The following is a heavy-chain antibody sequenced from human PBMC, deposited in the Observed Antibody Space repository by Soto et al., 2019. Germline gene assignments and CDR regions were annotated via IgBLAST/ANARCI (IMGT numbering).Heavy chain of an antibody. V-gene: IGHV4-59*01. Sequence: QVQLQESGPGLVKPSETLSLTCTVSGGSISSYYWSWIRQPPGKGLEWIGYIYYSGSTNYNPSLKSRVTISVDTSKNQFSLKLSSVTAADTAVHYCARESGPWGQGTLVTVSS. CDR1: GGSISSYY. CDR2: IYYSGST. D-gene: IGHD6-25*01. CDR3: ARESGP. J-gene: IGHJ5*02.